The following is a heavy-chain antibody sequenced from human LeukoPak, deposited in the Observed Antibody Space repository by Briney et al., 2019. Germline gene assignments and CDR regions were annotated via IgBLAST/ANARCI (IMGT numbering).Heavy chain of an antibody. J-gene: IGHJ1*01. D-gene: IGHD6-13*01. CDR2: ISSSSSYI. Sequence: GGSLRLSCAASGFTFSSYSMNWVRQAPGKGLEWVSSISSSSSYIYYADSVKGRFTISRDNAKNSLYLQMNSLTAEDTALYHCARAVSGYSSYQYWGQGTLVTVSS. CDR3: ARAVSGYSSYQY. CDR1: GFTFSSYS. V-gene: IGHV3-21*04.